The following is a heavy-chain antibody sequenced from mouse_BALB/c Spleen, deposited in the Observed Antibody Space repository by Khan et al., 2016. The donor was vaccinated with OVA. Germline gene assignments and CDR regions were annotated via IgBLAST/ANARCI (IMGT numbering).Heavy chain of an antibody. CDR1: GYTFTDYV. D-gene: IGHD4-1*01. J-gene: IGHJ3*01. V-gene: IGHV1-77*01. CDR3: ARAGWDVFAY. CDR2: IYPGGDTT. Sequence: QVQLQQSGPELVKPGASVKMSCKASGYTFTDYVMNWVKQRNGQGLEWIGQIYPGGDTTYYNEKFKGKATLTADRSSSTAYMQLSNLTSEDSAVYFCARAGWDVFAYWGQGTLVTGSA.